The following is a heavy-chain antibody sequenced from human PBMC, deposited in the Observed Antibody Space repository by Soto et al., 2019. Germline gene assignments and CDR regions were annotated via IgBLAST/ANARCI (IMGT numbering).Heavy chain of an antibody. Sequence: PGGSLRLSCAASGFTFTRYSMNWVRQAPGKGLEWVSSISSTTNYIYYGDSMKGRFTISRDNAKDSLYLEMNSLRAEDTAVYYCARESEDLTSNFDYWGQGTLVTVSS. J-gene: IGHJ4*02. CDR3: ARESEDLTSNFDY. CDR2: ISSTTNYI. V-gene: IGHV3-21*06. CDR1: GFTFTRYS.